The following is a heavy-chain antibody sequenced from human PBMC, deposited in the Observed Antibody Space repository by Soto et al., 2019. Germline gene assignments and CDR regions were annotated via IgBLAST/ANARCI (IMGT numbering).Heavy chain of an antibody. CDR2: ISAYNGNT. V-gene: IGHV1-18*01. CDR3: ARVKPNCFDP. J-gene: IGHJ5*01. Sequence: QVQLVQSGAEVKKPGSSVKVSCKASGYTFTSYGISWVRQAPGQGLEWMGWISAYNGNTHYAQKFQGRVTMTTDTTPSTAYMELRSLRSDITVVDCCARVKPNCFDPWGQGTLVTVSS. CDR1: GYTFTSYG.